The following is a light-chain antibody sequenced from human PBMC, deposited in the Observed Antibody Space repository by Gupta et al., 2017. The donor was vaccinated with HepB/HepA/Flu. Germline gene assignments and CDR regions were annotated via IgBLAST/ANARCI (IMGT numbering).Light chain of an antibody. CDR2: GAS. V-gene: IGKV3-20*01. Sequence: EIMLTQSPGTLSLSPGERATLSCRASKRVSSSYLAWYQQKPGQAPRLLIYGASSRATGIPDRFSGSGSGTDFTLTISRLEPEDFAVYYCQQYGSSPITFGGGTKVEIK. J-gene: IGKJ4*01. CDR3: QQYGSSPIT. CDR1: KRVSSSY.